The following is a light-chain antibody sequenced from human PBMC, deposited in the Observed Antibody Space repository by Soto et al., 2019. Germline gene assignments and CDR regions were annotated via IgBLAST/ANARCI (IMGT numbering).Light chain of an antibody. Sequence: AIQMTQSPSSLSASVGDRVIITCRASQGIRNNLGWYQQKPGKAPNLLIYATFNLHGGVPSRFSGSGYGTIFTLTISSLQPEDVATYYCLQDYSYPRTFGHGTKVDIK. J-gene: IGKJ1*01. CDR1: QGIRNN. CDR2: ATF. CDR3: LQDYSYPRT. V-gene: IGKV1-6*01.